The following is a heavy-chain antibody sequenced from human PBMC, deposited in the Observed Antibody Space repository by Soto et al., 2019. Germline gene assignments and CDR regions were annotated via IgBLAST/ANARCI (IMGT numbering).Heavy chain of an antibody. CDR1: WFTFSSYW. V-gene: IGHV3-7*04. D-gene: IGHD6-19*01. Sequence: PWGSLSLSCTASWFTFSSYWMSFFRHAPGKGLEWVANIKQDGSEKYYVDSVKGRFTLSRDNAKNSLQLQMNSLRAEDTAIYFCERVAYGNGWIFDYWGRGTLVTVSS. CDR3: ERVAYGNGWIFDY. CDR2: IKQDGSEK. J-gene: IGHJ4*01.